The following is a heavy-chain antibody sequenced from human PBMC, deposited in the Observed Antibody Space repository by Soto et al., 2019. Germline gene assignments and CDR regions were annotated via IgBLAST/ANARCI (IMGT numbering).Heavy chain of an antibody. Sequence: HPGWSLRLSCASSVFTFSSYAMGWVRQAPGKGLEWVSAISGSGGSTYYADSVKGRFTISRDNSKNTLYLQMDSLRAEDTAVYYCANRKGDVWGQGTTVTVSS. CDR3: ANRKGDV. V-gene: IGHV3-23*01. J-gene: IGHJ6*02. CDR1: VFTFSSYA. CDR2: ISGSGGST.